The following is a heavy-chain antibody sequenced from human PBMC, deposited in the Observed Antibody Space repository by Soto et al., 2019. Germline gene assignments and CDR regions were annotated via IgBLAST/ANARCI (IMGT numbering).Heavy chain of an antibody. Sequence: GELLKISCEGSGDSFATYWIGRVRQLPGQGLEWMGVMFPGDSDTRYSPSFQGQVTMSADPSTTTAYLEWSSLKAADSAMYYCARVLDSSLGTIDVWGQGTTVTSP. CDR1: GDSFATYW. CDR3: ARVLDSSLGTIDV. J-gene: IGHJ6*02. D-gene: IGHD6-13*01. V-gene: IGHV5-51*01. CDR2: MFPGDSDT.